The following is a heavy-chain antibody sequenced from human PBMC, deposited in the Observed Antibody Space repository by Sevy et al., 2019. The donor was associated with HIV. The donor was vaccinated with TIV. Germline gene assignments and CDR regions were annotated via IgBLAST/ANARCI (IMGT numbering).Heavy chain of an antibody. CDR1: GKTLSQLS. Sequence: ASVKVSCKVSGKTLSQLSMHWVRQAPGKGLEWLGTFDPEDGETRYAQKLQGRVTMTEDTSTDTAYMELRSLRSEDTALYYCATTKGYYESSGSPFDYWGQGTLVTVSS. D-gene: IGHD3-22*01. V-gene: IGHV1-24*01. CDR2: FDPEDGET. CDR3: ATTKGYYESSGSPFDY. J-gene: IGHJ4*02.